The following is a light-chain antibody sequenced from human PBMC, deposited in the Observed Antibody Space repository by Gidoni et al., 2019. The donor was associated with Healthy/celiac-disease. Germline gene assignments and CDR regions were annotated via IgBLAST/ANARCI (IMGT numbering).Light chain of an antibody. J-gene: IGKJ1*01. V-gene: IGKV4-1*01. CDR2: WAS. CDR1: QTVLYSSNNENY. Sequence: DIVMTQSPDSLAVSLGERATINCKSSQTVLYSSNNENYLAWYQQKPGQPPKLLIYWASTREFGVPDRFSGSGSGTDFTLTISSLQAEDVAVYYCHQYYGTPWTFGQGTKVEIK. CDR3: HQYYGTPWT.